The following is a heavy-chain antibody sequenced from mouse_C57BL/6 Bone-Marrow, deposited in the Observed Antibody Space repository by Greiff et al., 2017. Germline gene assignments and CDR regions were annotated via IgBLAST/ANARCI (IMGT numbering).Heavy chain of an antibody. J-gene: IGHJ3*01. CDR1: GFSFNTYA. Sequence: DVKLQESGGGLVQPKGSLKLSCAASGFSFNTYAMNWVRQAPGKGLEWVARIRSKSNNYATYYADSVKDRFTISRDYLESMIYLQMNNLKTEDTTMDYCGPLPFAYWGQGTLVTVSA. CDR2: IRSKSNNYAT. D-gene: IGHD6-1*01. CDR3: GPLPFAY. V-gene: IGHV10-1*01.